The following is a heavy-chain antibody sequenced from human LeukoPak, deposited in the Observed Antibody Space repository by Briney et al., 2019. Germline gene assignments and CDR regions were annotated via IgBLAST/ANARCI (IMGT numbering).Heavy chain of an antibody. J-gene: IGHJ6*02. CDR1: GYRFTNYW. CDR3: ARHYGGGEYYYGMDV. D-gene: IGHD2-21*01. V-gene: IGHV5-51*01. Sequence: GESLKISCKGSGYRFTNYWIGWVRQMPGKGLECMGIIYPDDSDIRYSPSFQGQVTISADKSISTAYLQWSSLKASDTAMYYCARHYGGGEYYYGMDVWGQGTTVTVAS. CDR2: IYPDDSDI.